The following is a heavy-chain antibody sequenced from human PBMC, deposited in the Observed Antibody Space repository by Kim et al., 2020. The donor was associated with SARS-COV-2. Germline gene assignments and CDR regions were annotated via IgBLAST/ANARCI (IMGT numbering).Heavy chain of an antibody. V-gene: IGHV2-70*17. J-gene: IGHJ6*03. CDR1: GFSLSTRGIC. CDR3: ARMGGSSRYCTTRSRSVYYYMDV. D-gene: IGHD2-15*01. Sequence: SGPTLVKPTQTLTLTCTFSGFSLSTRGICVSWIRQPPGQAPEWLARIDWDNDKFYNTSLRTRLTISKDTPKNQVVLIMTNMDPVDTATYYCARMGGSSRYCTTRSRSVYYYMDVWGKGTTVTVSS. CDR2: IDWDNDK.